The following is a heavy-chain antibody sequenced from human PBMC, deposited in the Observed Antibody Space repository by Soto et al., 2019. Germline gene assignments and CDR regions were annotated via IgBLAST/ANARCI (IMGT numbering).Heavy chain of an antibody. D-gene: IGHD3-22*01. V-gene: IGHV3-74*03. J-gene: IGHJ4*02. Sequence: GGSLRLSCAVSGFTFSRYWMHWFRQDPGNGLVWVSSINTDGTNTQYADSVKGRFTISRDNSKKTLYLQMNSLRPEDTALYYCAKDEYYYSRSGYYIFDSWGQGTLVTVSS. CDR2: INTDGTNT. CDR3: AKDEYYYSRSGYYIFDS. CDR1: GFTFSRYW.